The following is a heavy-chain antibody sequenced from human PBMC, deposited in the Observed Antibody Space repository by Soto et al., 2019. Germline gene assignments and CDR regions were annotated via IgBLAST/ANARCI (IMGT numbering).Heavy chain of an antibody. J-gene: IGHJ3*02. CDR1: GGTFSSYA. CDR2: INPNSGGT. CDR3: ARDRGLRYYYDSSGGDAFDI. Sequence: ASVKVSCKASGGTFSSYAISWVRQAPGQGLEWMGWINPNSGGTNYAQKFQGWVTMTRDTSISTAYMELSRLRSDDTAVYYCARDRGLRYYYDSSGGDAFDIWGQGTTVTVSS. D-gene: IGHD3-22*01. V-gene: IGHV1-2*04.